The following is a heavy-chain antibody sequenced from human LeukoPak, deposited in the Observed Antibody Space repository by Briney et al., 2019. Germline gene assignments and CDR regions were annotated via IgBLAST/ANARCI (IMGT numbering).Heavy chain of an antibody. J-gene: IGHJ6*03. V-gene: IGHV1-2*02. CDR2: INPNSGGT. CDR3: ARDSRYCSSTSCYPYYMDV. CDR1: GYTFTGYH. D-gene: IGHD2-2*01. Sequence: ASVKVSCKASGYTFTGYHMHWVRQAPGQGLEWMGWINPNSGGTNYAQKFQGRVTMTRDTSISTAYMELSGLRSDDAAVYYCARDSRYCSSTSCYPYYMDVWGKGTTVTVCS.